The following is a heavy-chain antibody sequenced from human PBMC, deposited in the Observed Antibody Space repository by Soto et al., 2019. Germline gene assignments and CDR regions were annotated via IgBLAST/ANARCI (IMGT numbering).Heavy chain of an antibody. CDR1: GFTFSNAW. V-gene: IGHV3-15*01. Sequence: GGSLRLSCAASGFTFSNAWMSWVHQAPGKGLEWVGRIKSKTDGRTTDYAAPVKGRFTISRDDSKNTLYLQMNSLKTEDTAVYYCTTAGRRGQLLSDVWGQGTTFTVSS. CDR2: IKSKTDGRTT. CDR3: TTAGRRGQLLSDV. J-gene: IGHJ6*02. D-gene: IGHD2-2*01.